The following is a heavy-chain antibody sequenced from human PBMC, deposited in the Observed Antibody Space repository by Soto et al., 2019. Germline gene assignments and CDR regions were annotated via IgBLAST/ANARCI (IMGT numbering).Heavy chain of an antibody. CDR3: ARDPSRSRAGYYGMDV. D-gene: IGHD6-6*01. CDR2: IYYTGST. V-gene: IGHV4-59*01. Sequence: SETLSLTCTVSGGSISSFYWSWIRQPPGKGLEWIGYIYYTGSTNYNPSLKSRVTISVDTSKKQFSLKLSSVTAADTAVYYCARDPSRSRAGYYGMDVCGQGTSLTVS. CDR1: GGSISSFY. J-gene: IGHJ6*02.